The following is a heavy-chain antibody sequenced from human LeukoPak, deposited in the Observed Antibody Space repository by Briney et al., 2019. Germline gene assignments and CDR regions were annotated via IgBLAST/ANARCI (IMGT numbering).Heavy chain of an antibody. CDR1: GFTFSSYA. CDR2: ISGSGGST. Sequence: PGGSLRLSCAASGFTFSSYAMSWVRQAPGKGLEWVSAISGSGGSTYYADSVKGRFTISRDNAKNSLYLQMNSLRAEDTAVYYCARDQLVRGVIAYGMDVWGQGTTVTVSS. V-gene: IGHV3-23*01. D-gene: IGHD3-10*01. CDR3: ARDQLVRGVIAYGMDV. J-gene: IGHJ6*02.